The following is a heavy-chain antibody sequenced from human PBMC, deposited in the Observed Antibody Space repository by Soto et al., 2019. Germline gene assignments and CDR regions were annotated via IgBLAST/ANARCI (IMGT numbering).Heavy chain of an antibody. CDR1: GGTITSGTYY. Sequence: QVQLQESGPGLVKPSQTLSLTCSVSGGTITSGTYYWSWIRQQPGKSLEWIGYIYYSGSTYYNRSLKSRLTISVDTSKNQFSLKLSSVTAADTAVYYCARGLDCNGDSCYGLFDYWGQGTLVTVSS. V-gene: IGHV4-31*03. D-gene: IGHD2-15*01. CDR2: IYYSGST. J-gene: IGHJ4*02. CDR3: ARGLDCNGDSCYGLFDY.